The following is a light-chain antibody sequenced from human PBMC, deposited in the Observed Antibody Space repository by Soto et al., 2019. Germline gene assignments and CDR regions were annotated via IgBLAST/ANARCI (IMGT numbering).Light chain of an antibody. CDR3: TSYTSSNTHV. CDR1: SSDVGGYNY. V-gene: IGLV2-14*01. J-gene: IGLJ1*01. Sequence: QSALTQPASVSGSPGQSITISCTGTSSDVGGYNYVSWLQQHPGKVPKLIIYDVSSRPSGVSNRFSGSKSGNTASLTISGLQAEDEADYYCTSYTSSNTHVLGGGTKLTVL. CDR2: DVS.